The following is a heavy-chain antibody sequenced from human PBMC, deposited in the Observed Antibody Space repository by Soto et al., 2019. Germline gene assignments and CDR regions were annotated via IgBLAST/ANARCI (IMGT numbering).Heavy chain of an antibody. Sequence: GSLRLSCVASGFTFSSYWMHWVRQAPRKGLEWVSTISGSGGSTYYVDSVKGRFTISRDNSKNTLYLQMNNLRAEDTAVYYCAKDFGYNYGYDAFDIWGQGTMVTVSS. J-gene: IGHJ3*02. CDR1: GFTFSSYW. D-gene: IGHD5-18*01. CDR3: AKDFGYNYGYDAFDI. V-gene: IGHV3-23*01. CDR2: ISGSGGST.